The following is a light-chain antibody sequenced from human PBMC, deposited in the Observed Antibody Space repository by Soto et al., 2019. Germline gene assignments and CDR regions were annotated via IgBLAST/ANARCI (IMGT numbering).Light chain of an antibody. V-gene: IGLV2-8*01. CDR2: EVS. Sequence: QSVLTQPPSASGSPGQSVTISCTGTSSDVGGYNYVSWYQQRPGKAPKLIIYEVSKRPSGVPDRFSGSKSGNTASLTVSGLQAEDEADYYCSSYAGSNYGLGTGTKVTVL. J-gene: IGLJ1*01. CDR3: SSYAGSNYG. CDR1: SSDVGGYNY.